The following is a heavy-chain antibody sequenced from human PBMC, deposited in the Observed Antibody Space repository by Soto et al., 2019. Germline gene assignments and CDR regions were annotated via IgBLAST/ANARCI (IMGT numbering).Heavy chain of an antibody. CDR3: ARGDTRGYSYGSWWFDP. J-gene: IGHJ5*02. CDR2: IIPIFGTA. V-gene: IGHV1-69*01. Sequence: XSVKVSCKASGGTLNNYAISWVRQAPVQGLEWMGGIIPIFGTANYAQKFQGRVTITADESTNTAYMELSSLRSEDTAVYFCARGDTRGYSYGSWWFDPSGQGTLVTVSS. CDR1: GGTLNNYA. D-gene: IGHD5-18*01.